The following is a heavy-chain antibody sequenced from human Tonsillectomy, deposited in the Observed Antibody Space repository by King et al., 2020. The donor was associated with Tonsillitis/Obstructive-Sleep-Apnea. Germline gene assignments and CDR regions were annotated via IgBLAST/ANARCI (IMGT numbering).Heavy chain of an antibody. Sequence: VQLVESGGGVVQPGRSLRLSCAASGFSFSSYGMHWVRQAPGKGLEWVAVIWYDGSNKYYADSVKGRFIISRDNSKNTLYLQMNRLRAAETAVYYCARDWVALYGSLMWGQGTLVTVSS. J-gene: IGHJ4*02. D-gene: IGHD3-10*01. CDR3: ARDWVALYGSLM. CDR1: GFSFSSYG. CDR2: IWYDGSNK. V-gene: IGHV3-33*01.